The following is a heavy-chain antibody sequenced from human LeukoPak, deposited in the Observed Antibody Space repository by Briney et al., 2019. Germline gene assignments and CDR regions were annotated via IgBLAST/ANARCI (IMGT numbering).Heavy chain of an antibody. CDR1: GFTFSSYS. Sequence: GGSLRLSCAASGFTFSSYSMNWVRQAPGKGLEWVSSISSSSSYIYYADSVKGRFTISRDNAKNSLYLQMNSLRAGDTAVYYCARVAAAGTYYFDYWGQGTLVTVSS. CDR3: ARVAAAGTYYFDY. D-gene: IGHD6-13*01. CDR2: ISSSSSYI. J-gene: IGHJ4*02. V-gene: IGHV3-21*01.